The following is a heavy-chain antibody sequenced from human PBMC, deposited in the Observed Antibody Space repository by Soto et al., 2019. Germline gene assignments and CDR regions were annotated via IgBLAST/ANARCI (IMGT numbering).Heavy chain of an antibody. CDR3: ARDMGSYYRSVYYYYGMDV. Sequence: GGSLRLSCAASGFTFSSYSMNWVRQAPGKGLEWVSSISSSSSYIYYADSVKGRFTISRDNAKNSLYLQMNSLRAEDTAVYYCARDMGSYYRSVYYYYGMDVWGQGTTVTVSS. D-gene: IGHD3-10*01. CDR2: ISSSSSYI. CDR1: GFTFSSYS. V-gene: IGHV3-21*01. J-gene: IGHJ6*02.